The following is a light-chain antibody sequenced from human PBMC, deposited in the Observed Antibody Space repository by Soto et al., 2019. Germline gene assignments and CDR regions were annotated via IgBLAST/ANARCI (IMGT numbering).Light chain of an antibody. CDR1: QSVSSSY. CDR3: HQANSFPLT. J-gene: IGKJ4*01. Sequence: EIVLTQSPGTLSLSPGERATLSCRASQSVSSSYLAWYQQKPGQAPRLLIYAASSLQSGVPSRFSGSGSGTDFTLTISSLQPEDCATYYCHQANSFPLTFGGGTKVDIK. CDR2: AAS. V-gene: IGKV3-20*01.